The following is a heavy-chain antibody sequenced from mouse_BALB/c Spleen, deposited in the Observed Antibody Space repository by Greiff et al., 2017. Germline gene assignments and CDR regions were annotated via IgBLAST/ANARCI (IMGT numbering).Heavy chain of an antibody. CDR3: ANYDGYF. V-gene: IGHV2-9*02. CDR1: GFSLTSYG. Sequence: VKLMESGPGLVAPSQSLSITCTVSGFSLTSYGVHWVRQPPGKGLEWLGVIWAGGSTNYNSALMSRLSISKDNSKSQVFLQMNSLQTDDTAMYYCANYDGYFWGQGTLVTVSA. D-gene: IGHD2-3*01. J-gene: IGHJ3*01. CDR2: IWAGGST.